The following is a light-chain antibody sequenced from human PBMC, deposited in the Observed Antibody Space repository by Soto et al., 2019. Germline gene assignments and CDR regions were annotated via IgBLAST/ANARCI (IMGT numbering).Light chain of an antibody. CDR3: QQYYSTLT. CDR1: QSVLYSSNNKNY. V-gene: IGKV4-1*01. CDR2: WAS. Sequence: DIVMTQSPDSLAVSLGERATINCKSSQSVLYSSNNKNYLAWYQQKPGQPPKLLIYWASTRESGVPDRFSGSGSGTDFTLTISSLQDEDVAVYYCQQYYSTLTFGQGTKVEIK. J-gene: IGKJ1*01.